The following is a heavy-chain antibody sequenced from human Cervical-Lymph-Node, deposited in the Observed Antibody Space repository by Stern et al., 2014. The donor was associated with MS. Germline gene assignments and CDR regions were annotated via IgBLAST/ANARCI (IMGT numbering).Heavy chain of an antibody. CDR2: ITPVFNSA. CDR1: GDTFTDYA. V-gene: IGHV1-69*06. J-gene: IGHJ6*01. CDR3: AREVGSLAMDV. D-gene: IGHD1-1*01. Sequence: QLVQSGAEVKKPGSSVRVSCKASGDTFTDYAISWVRQAPGQGPEWMGVITPVFNSADYAQKFQGRLTITADKSRSTAYMELSSLTSEDTAVYYCAREVGSLAMDVWGQGTTVTVSS.